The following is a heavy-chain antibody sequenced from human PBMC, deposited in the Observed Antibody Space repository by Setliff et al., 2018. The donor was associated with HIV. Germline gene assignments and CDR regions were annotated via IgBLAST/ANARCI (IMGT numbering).Heavy chain of an antibody. CDR2: IFGSADNT. J-gene: IGHJ5*02. Sequence: GESLKISCSASGFTLSTYAVSWVRQAPGKGLEWVSAIFGSADNTHYADSVKGRFTISRDISKNTLYLQMNSLRAEDTAVYFCAKGQDGLRYNWFDPWGQGTLVTVSS. CDR3: AKGQDGLRYNWFDP. CDR1: GFTLSTYA. V-gene: IGHV3-23*01.